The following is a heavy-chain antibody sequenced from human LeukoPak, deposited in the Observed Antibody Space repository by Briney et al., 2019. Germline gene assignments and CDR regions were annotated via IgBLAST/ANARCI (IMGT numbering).Heavy chain of an antibody. CDR1: GYTFTGHY. D-gene: IGHD3-10*01. CDR3: ARDRSTMVRGVIGFRFDP. CDR2: INPNSGGT. V-gene: IGHV1-2*06. Sequence: ASVKVSCKASGYTFTGHYMHWVRQAPGQGLEWMGRINPNSGGTNYAQKFQGRVTMTRDTSISTAYMELSRLRSDDTAVYYCARDRSTMVRGVIGFRFDPWGQGTLVTVSS. J-gene: IGHJ5*02.